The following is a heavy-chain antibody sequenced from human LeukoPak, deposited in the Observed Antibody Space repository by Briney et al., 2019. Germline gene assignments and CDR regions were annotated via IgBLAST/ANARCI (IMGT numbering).Heavy chain of an antibody. CDR3: ASGESRNYYYFDY. CDR2: IYYNGHI. D-gene: IGHD3-10*01. Sequence: SETLSLTCIVSGGSISGYYWSWIRQSPGKGLEWIAYIYYNGHIHYNPSLKSRLTISLDTSKNQVSLKLTSVTAADTAVYFCASGESRNYYYFDYWGHGILVTVSS. J-gene: IGHJ4*01. V-gene: IGHV4-59*01. CDR1: GGSISGYY.